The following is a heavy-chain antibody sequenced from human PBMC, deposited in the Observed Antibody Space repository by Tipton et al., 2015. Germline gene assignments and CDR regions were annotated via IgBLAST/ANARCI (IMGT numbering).Heavy chain of an antibody. V-gene: IGHV3-23*01. J-gene: IGHJ4*02. Sequence: SLRLSCAASGFSFSTNPMSWVRQAPGKGLEWVSAINGGGGSTDYADSVKGRFTISRDNSKNTLYLQMNILRDEDTAIYYCAKDRNEVWSGFYPRYFDSWGQGTLVTVSS. CDR1: GFSFSTNP. CDR2: INGGGGST. CDR3: AKDRNEVWSGFYPRYFDS. D-gene: IGHD3-3*01.